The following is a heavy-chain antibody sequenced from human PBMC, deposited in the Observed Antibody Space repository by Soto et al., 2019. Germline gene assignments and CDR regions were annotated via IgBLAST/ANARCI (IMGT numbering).Heavy chain of an antibody. D-gene: IGHD1-7*01. V-gene: IGHV3-30*18. Sequence: QVQLVESGGGVVQPGRSLRLSCAASGFTFSSYGMHWVRQAPGKGLEWVAVISYDGSNKYYADSVKGRFTISRDNSKNTLYLQMNSLRAEDTAVYYCAKEGNWNYGFVDSYGMDVWGQGTTVTVSS. CDR2: ISYDGSNK. CDR1: GFTFSSYG. CDR3: AKEGNWNYGFVDSYGMDV. J-gene: IGHJ6*02.